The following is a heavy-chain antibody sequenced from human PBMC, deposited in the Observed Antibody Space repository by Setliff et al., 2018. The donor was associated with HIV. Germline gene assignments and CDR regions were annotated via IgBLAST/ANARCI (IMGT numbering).Heavy chain of an antibody. CDR3: ARHICGTTACYAVDV. CDR2: TYSSGST. Sequence: SETLSLTCTVSGGSISSGSYYWSWIRQPAGKGLEWIGQTYSSGSTKCNPSLKSRVTISVDTSKNQVSLTLSSVTPADTAVYYCARHICGTTACYAVDVWGPGTMVTVSS. V-gene: IGHV4-61*10. D-gene: IGHD2-2*01. CDR1: GGSISSGSYY. J-gene: IGHJ3*01.